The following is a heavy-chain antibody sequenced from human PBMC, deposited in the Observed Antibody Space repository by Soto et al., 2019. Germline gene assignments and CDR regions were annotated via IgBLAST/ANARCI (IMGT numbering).Heavy chain of an antibody. CDR1: GGSISTYY. CDR2: IYSSGST. Sequence: SETLSLTCTASGGSISTYYWSWIRQPAGKGLEWIGRIYSSGSTNYNPSLKSRVTMSVDTPKNQFSLKMSSVTAADTAVYYCAREGKGVPYNFDYWGQGTLVTVSS. V-gene: IGHV4-4*07. D-gene: IGHD3-10*01. J-gene: IGHJ4*02. CDR3: AREGKGVPYNFDY.